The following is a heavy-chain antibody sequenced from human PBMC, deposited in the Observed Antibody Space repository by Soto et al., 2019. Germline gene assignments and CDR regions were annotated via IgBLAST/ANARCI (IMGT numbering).Heavy chain of an antibody. CDR3: AKVRTPTKEGSSYYFDY. Sequence: LRLSCAASGFTFSSYAMSWVRQAPGKGLEWVSAISGSGGSTYYADSVKGRFTISRDNSKNTLYLQMNSLRAEDTAVYYCAKVRTPTKEGSSYYFDYWGQGTLVTVSS. J-gene: IGHJ4*02. CDR2: ISGSGGST. V-gene: IGHV3-23*01. CDR1: GFTFSSYA. D-gene: IGHD6-6*01.